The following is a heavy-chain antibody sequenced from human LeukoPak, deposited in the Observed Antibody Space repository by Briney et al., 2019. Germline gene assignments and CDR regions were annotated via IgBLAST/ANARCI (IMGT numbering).Heavy chain of an antibody. Sequence: GGSLRLSCVASGFTFSSYWMNWVRQAPGKGLEWVANIKQDGSEKYYVDSVKGRFTISRDNAKNSLYLQMNSLRAEDTAIYYCVGGSGYWGQGTLVTVSS. CDR3: VGGSGY. J-gene: IGHJ4*02. CDR1: GFTFSSYW. CDR2: IKQDGSEK. D-gene: IGHD5-12*01. V-gene: IGHV3-7*01.